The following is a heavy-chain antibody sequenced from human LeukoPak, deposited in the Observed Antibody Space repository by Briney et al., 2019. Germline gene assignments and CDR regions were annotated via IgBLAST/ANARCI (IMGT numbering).Heavy chain of an antibody. J-gene: IGHJ6*03. CDR3: ARDNGVVHGVYYMDV. V-gene: IGHV3-7*01. D-gene: IGHD3-3*01. Sequence: GGSLRLSCAASGFKFSNYWMTWVRQAPGKGLEWVADIKQDGSEKLYVKSVRGRFTISRDNAKMSLFLQMNSLRAEDTAVYYCARDNGVVHGVYYMDVWGKGTTVTVS. CDR1: GFKFSNYW. CDR2: IKQDGSEK.